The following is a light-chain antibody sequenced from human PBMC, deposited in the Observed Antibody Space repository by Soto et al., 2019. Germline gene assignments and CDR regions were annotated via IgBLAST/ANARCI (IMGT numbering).Light chain of an antibody. CDR3: QQRSYWRT. J-gene: IGKJ1*01. Sequence: EIVLTQSPATLSLSPVERATLSCRASQSVSGYLAWYQQKPGQAPRLLIYDASKRATGIPDRFSGSGSGTDYTLTISSLEPEDFAVYYCQQRSYWRTFGQGTKVDIK. CDR1: QSVSGY. V-gene: IGKV3-11*01. CDR2: DAS.